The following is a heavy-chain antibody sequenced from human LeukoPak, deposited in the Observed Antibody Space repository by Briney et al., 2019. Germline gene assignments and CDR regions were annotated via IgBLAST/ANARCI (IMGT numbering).Heavy chain of an antibody. CDR3: AIDSGRGWFDP. Sequence: GGSLRLSCAASGFTFSSYSMNWVRRAPGKGLEWVSSISSSSSYIYYADSVKGRFTISRDNAKNSLYLQMNSLRAEDTAVYYCAIDSGRGWFDPWGQGTLVTVSS. J-gene: IGHJ5*02. CDR2: ISSSSSYI. D-gene: IGHD1-26*01. V-gene: IGHV3-21*01. CDR1: GFTFSSYS.